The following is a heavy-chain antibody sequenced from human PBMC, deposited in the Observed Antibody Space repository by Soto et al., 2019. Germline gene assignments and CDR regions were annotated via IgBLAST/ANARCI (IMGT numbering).Heavy chain of an antibody. J-gene: IGHJ4*02. Sequence: GGSLRLSCAASGFTFSSYAMSWVRQAPGKGLERVSAISGSGGSTYYADSVKGRFTISRDNSKNTLYLQMNSLRAEDTAVYYCATRRAYCGGDCYSGYNYWGQGTLVTVSS. CDR2: ISGSGGST. D-gene: IGHD2-21*02. CDR3: ATRRAYCGGDCYSGYNY. V-gene: IGHV3-23*01. CDR1: GFTFSSYA.